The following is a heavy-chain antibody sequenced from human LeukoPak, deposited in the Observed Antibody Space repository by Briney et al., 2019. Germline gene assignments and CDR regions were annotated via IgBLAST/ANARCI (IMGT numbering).Heavy chain of an antibody. V-gene: IGHV3-7*03. CDR1: GFTFSSYD. J-gene: IGHJ4*02. CDR2: IKGDGSYK. Sequence: QPGGSLRLSCAASGFTFSSYDMHWVRQAPGKGLEWVANIKGDGSYKYYVDSVKGRFTISRDNAKSSVYLQMNTLRAEDTAVYYCATSADSSGNDWGQGTLVTVSS. D-gene: IGHD3-22*01. CDR3: ATSADSSGND.